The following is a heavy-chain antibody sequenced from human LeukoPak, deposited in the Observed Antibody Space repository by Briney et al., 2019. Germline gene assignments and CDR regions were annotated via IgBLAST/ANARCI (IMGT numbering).Heavy chain of an antibody. CDR2: ISYDGSNK. V-gene: IGHV3-30-3*01. J-gene: IGHJ6*02. CDR3: ARGPRLRRYGMDV. CDR1: GFTISSYA. D-gene: IGHD4-17*01. Sequence: HPGGSLRLSCAASGFTISSYAMHWVRQAPGKGLEWVAVISYDGSNKYYADSVKGRFTISRDNSKNTLYLQMNSLRAEDTAVYYCARGPRLRRYGMDVWGQGTTVTVSS.